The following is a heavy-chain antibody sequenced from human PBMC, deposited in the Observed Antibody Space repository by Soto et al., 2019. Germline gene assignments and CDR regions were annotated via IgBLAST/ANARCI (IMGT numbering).Heavy chain of an antibody. V-gene: IGHV4-59*01. D-gene: IGHD5-12*01. CDR3: GRDRGVSGYRGYEPHYYYYGMDA. CDR1: GGSISSYY. Sequence: SETLSLTCTVSGGSISSYYWSWIRQPPGKGLEWIGYTYYSGSTNYNPSLKSRVTISVDTSKNQFSLKLSSVTAADTAVYYCGRDRGVSGYRGYEPHYYYYGMDAWGQPTTVTLSS. J-gene: IGHJ6*02. CDR2: TYYSGST.